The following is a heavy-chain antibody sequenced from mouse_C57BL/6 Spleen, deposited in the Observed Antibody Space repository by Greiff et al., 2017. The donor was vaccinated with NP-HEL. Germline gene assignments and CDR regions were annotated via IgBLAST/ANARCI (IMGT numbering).Heavy chain of an antibody. Sequence: VQLQESGAELARPGASVKLSCKASGYTFISYGISWVKQRTGQGLEWIGEIYPRSGNTYYNEKFKGKATLTADKSSSTAYMELRSLTSEDSAVYFCAEIDGTWFAYWGQGTLVTVSA. CDR1: GYTFISYG. J-gene: IGHJ3*01. V-gene: IGHV1-81*01. D-gene: IGHD5-1-1*01. CDR2: IYPRSGNT. CDR3: AEIDGTWFAY.